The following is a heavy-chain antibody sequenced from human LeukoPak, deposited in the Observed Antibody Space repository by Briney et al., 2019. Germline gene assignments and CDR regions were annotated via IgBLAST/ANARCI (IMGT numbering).Heavy chain of an antibody. D-gene: IGHD2-8*01. Sequence: SETLSLTCTVSGGSISSYYWSWIRQPPGKGLEWIAYISDIGSINYNPSLKSRVTISLDTSKNQFSLKLSSVTAADTAVYYCARGHGYCTNGVCYGLDWFDPWGQGTLVTVSS. V-gene: IGHV4-59*01. CDR1: GGSISSYY. CDR3: ARGHGYCTNGVCYGLDWFDP. J-gene: IGHJ5*02. CDR2: ISDIGSI.